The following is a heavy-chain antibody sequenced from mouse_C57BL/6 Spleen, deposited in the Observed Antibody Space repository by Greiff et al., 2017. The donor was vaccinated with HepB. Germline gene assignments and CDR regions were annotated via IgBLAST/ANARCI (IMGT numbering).Heavy chain of an antibody. D-gene: IGHD2-2*01. CDR3: ARWGVTTLMDY. CDR1: GFSLTSYG. CDR2: IWSGGST. J-gene: IGHJ4*01. V-gene: IGHV2-2*01. Sequence: VQLQQSGPGLVQPSQSLSITCTVSGFSLTSYGVHWVRQSPGKGLEWLGVIWSGGSTYYNAAFISRLSISKDNSKSQVFFKMNSLQADDTAIYYCARWGVTTLMDYWGQGTSVTVSS.